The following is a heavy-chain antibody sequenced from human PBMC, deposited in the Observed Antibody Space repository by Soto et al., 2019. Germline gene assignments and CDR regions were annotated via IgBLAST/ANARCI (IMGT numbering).Heavy chain of an antibody. Sequence: GSTNYNPSLKSRVTISVDTSKNQFSLKLSSVTAADTAVYYCATSSMVRGVITLPLYYYYGMDVWGQGTTVTVSS. CDR3: ATSSMVRGVITLPLYYYYGMDV. J-gene: IGHJ6*02. D-gene: IGHD3-10*01. V-gene: IGHV4-4*09. CDR2: GST.